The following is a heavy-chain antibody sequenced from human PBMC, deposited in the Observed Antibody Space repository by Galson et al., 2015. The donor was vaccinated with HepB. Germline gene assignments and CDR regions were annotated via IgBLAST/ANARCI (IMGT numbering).Heavy chain of an antibody. Sequence: SLRLSCAASGFSFSGHWMNWVRQAPGKGLEWVANIKEDGSIKYYVDSVTGRLTISRDNARNLLYLQMNGLRAEDTAVYFCARNRGYETFDYWGQGALVTVSS. V-gene: IGHV3-7*03. D-gene: IGHD5-12*01. J-gene: IGHJ4*02. CDR2: IKEDGSIK. CDR3: ARNRGYETFDY. CDR1: GFSFSGHW.